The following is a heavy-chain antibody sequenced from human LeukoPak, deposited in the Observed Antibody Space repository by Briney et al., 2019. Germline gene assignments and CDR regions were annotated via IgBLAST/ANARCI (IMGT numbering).Heavy chain of an antibody. CDR1: GGSISSGSYY. V-gene: IGHV4-61*02. D-gene: IGHD6-6*01. CDR3: ARVDHGIAARNYYYYYMDV. CDR2: IYTSGST. J-gene: IGHJ6*03. Sequence: SETLSLTCTVSGGSISSGSYYWSWIRQPAGKGLEWIGRIYTSGSTNYNPSLKSRVTISVDTSKNQFSLKLSSVTAADTAVYYCARVDHGIAARNYYYYYMDVWGKGTTVTVSS.